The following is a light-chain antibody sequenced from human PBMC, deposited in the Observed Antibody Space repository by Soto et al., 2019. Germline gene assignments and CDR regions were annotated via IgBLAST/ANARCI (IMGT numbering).Light chain of an antibody. CDR3: SSYTTNRGV. CDR1: SSDVGGYAY. V-gene: IGLV2-14*03. CDR2: DVN. J-gene: IGLJ3*02. Sequence: QSVLTQPASVSGSPGQSITIPCTETSSDVGGYAYVSWYQHHPGKAPKLIIYDVNSRPSGVPDRFSGSRSGNTDSLTISGLQADDEAIYYCSSYTTNRGVFGGGTTLTVL.